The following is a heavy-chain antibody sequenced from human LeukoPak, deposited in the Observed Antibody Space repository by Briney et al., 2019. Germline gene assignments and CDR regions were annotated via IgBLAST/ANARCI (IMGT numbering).Heavy chain of an antibody. CDR1: GFTFTTYW. J-gene: IGHJ6*03. D-gene: IGHD1-1*01. Sequence: GSLRLSCAASGFTFTTYWMSWIRQPPGKGLEWIGEINHSGSTNYNPSLKSRVTISVDTSKNQFSLKLSSVTAADTAVYYCARGGSRNYYYYYMDVWGKGTTVTVSS. CDR3: ARGGSRNYYYYYMDV. V-gene: IGHV4-34*01. CDR2: INHSGST.